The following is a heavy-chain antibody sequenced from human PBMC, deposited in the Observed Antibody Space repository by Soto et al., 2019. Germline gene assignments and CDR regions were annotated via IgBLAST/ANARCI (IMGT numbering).Heavy chain of an antibody. V-gene: IGHV1-18*01. CDR3: ARNGNWFDP. CDR1: GYTFSSYG. J-gene: IGHJ5*02. Sequence: GASVKVSCKASGYTFSSYGISWVRQAPGQGLEWMGWISTYSDNPNYAERFQGRVTMTTDTSTGTAYMELRSLRSDDTAVYYCARNGNWFDPWGQGTLVTVSS. CDR2: ISTYSDNP. D-gene: IGHD2-8*01.